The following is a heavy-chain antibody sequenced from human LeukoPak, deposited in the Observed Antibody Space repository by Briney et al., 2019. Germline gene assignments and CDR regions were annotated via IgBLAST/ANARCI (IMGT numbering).Heavy chain of an antibody. J-gene: IGHJ6*03. CDR3: TREEDYYYYMDV. CDR2: IRSKPYGGTT. Sequence: GRSLRLSCTASGFTFADYAMSWVRQASGKGLEWVGFIRSKPYGGTTEYAASVKGRFTISRDDSKSIAYLQMNSLKAEDTAIYYCTREEDYYYYMDVWGKGITVIVSS. V-gene: IGHV3-49*04. CDR1: GFTFADYA.